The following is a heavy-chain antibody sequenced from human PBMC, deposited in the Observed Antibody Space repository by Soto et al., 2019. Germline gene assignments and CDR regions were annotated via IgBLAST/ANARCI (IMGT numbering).Heavy chain of an antibody. CDR1: GYTFTSYA. CDR3: ARVLWYPAPFDY. J-gene: IGHJ4*02. V-gene: IGHV1-3*01. Sequence: QVQLVQSGAEVKKPAASVKVSCKASGYTFTSYAMHWVRQAPGPRLEWMGWINAGNGNTKYSQKFQGRVTITRDTSATTAYMELNSLRSEDTAVYYCARVLWYPAPFDYWGQGTLVTVSS. CDR2: INAGNGNT. D-gene: IGHD2-21*01.